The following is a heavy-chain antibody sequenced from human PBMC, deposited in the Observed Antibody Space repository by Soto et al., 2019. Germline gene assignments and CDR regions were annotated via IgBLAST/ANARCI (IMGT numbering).Heavy chain of an antibody. Sequence: GGSLRLSCAASGFTFSSYSMNWVRQAPGKGLEWVSYISRSSSTIYYADFVKGRFNISRDNAKNSRYLQMNSLIAEDTFVYYCARLGDYGDYDGYYYQMDFWGKGTTVTVSS. D-gene: IGHD4-17*01. CDR3: ARLGDYGDYDGYYYQMDF. V-gene: IGHV3-48*01. CDR1: GFTFSSYS. J-gene: IGHJ6*03. CDR2: ISRSSSTI.